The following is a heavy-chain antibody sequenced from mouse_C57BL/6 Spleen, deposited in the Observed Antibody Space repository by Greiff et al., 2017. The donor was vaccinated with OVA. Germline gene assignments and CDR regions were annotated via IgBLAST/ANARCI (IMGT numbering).Heavy chain of an antibody. CDR1: GYTFTSYW. Sequence: VQLQQPGAELVRPGSSVKLSCKASGYTFTSYWMHWVKQRPIQGLEWIGNIDPSDSETHYNQKFKDKATLTVDKSSSTAYMQLSSLTSEDSAVYYCARELRLREYYYAMDYWGQGTSVTVSS. CDR2: IDPSDSET. D-gene: IGHD3-2*02. J-gene: IGHJ4*01. V-gene: IGHV1-52*01. CDR3: ARELRLREYYYAMDY.